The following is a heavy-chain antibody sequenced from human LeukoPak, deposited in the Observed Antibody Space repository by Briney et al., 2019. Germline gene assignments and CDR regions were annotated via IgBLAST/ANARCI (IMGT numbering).Heavy chain of an antibody. D-gene: IGHD5-24*01. CDR3: AKDIQLST. CDR1: GFTFSSYS. J-gene: IGHJ3*01. V-gene: IGHV3-21*01. CDR2: ISGSGGYI. Sequence: GGSLRLSCAASGFTFSSYSMDWVRQAPGKGLEWVSSISGSGGYIYYADSVKGRFTISRDNAKNSLYLQMNSLRVEDTAIYYCAKDIQLSTWGLGTMVTVSS.